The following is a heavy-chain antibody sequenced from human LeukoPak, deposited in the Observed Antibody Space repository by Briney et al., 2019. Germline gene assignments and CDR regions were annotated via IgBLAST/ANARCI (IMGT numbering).Heavy chain of an antibody. D-gene: IGHD2-2*01. J-gene: IGHJ4*02. Sequence: PGGSLRLSCAASGFTFSDAWMSWVRQVPGMGLEWVGRIKSKADGGTTDYAAPVKGRFTISRDDSKNRLYLQINSLKTEDTAVYYCTADMPESSRAADYWGQGTLVTVSS. CDR3: TADMPESSRAADY. CDR1: GFTFSDAW. CDR2: IKSKADGGTT. V-gene: IGHV3-15*01.